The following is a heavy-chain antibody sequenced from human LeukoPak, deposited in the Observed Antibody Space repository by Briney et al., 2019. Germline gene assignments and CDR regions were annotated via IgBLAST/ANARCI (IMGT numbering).Heavy chain of an antibody. J-gene: IGHJ4*02. CDR3: ATGIVGSGYPGGY. Sequence: PGRSLRLSCAASGFTFGSYGMHWVRQAPGKGLEWVAVISFDGRNKYYADSVKGRFTISRDNSKNTLYLQMNSLRAEDTAVYYCATGIVGSGYPGGYWGQGTLVTVSS. D-gene: IGHD5-12*01. V-gene: IGHV3-30*03. CDR2: ISFDGRNK. CDR1: GFTFGSYG.